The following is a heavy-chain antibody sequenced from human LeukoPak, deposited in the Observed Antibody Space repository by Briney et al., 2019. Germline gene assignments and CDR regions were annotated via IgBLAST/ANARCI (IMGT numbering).Heavy chain of an antibody. V-gene: IGHV4-59*12. CDR3: ARSSWGTYYMDV. Sequence: SETLSLTCTVSGGSMSSYYWSWIRQPPGKGLEWIGSIYYSGSTYYNPSLKSRVTISVDTSKNQFSLKLSSVTAADTAVYYCARSSWGTYYMDVWGKGTTVTVSS. CDR2: IYYSGST. CDR1: GGSMSSYY. D-gene: IGHD6-13*01. J-gene: IGHJ6*03.